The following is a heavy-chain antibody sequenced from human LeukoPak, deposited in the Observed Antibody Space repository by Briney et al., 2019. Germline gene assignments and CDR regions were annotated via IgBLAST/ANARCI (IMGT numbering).Heavy chain of an antibody. V-gene: IGHV3-7*01. J-gene: IGHJ4*02. CDR3: ASLWSKYYFDY. Sequence: PGGSLRLSCAASGFTLSSYWMSWDRQAPGKGLEWVANIKQDGSEKYYVDSVKGRFTISGDNAKNSLYLQMNSLRGEDTAVYYCASLWSKYYFDYWGQGTLVTVSS. CDR2: IKQDGSEK. D-gene: IGHD3-10*01. CDR1: GFTLSSYW.